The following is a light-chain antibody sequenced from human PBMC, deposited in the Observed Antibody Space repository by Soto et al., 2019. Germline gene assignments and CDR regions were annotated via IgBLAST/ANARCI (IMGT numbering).Light chain of an antibody. J-gene: IGKJ4*01. CDR1: QSIFLRTNNKNY. CDR3: QQHFGSPLT. V-gene: IGKV4-1*01. Sequence: DIVVTQSPDSLAVSLGERATINCRSSQSIFLRTNNKNYLAWYQQRPGQRPKLLIYWASTRESGVPDRFSGSGSGTDFTLTINILQAEDVAVYYCQQHFGSPLTFGGGTRVEIK. CDR2: WAS.